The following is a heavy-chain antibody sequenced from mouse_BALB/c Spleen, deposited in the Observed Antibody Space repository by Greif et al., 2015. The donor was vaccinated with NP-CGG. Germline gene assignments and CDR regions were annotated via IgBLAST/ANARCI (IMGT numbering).Heavy chain of an antibody. CDR2: INPSTGYT. CDR1: GYTFTSYW. V-gene: IGHV1-7*01. Sequence: QVQLQQSGAELAKPGASVKMSCKASGYTFTSYWMHWVKQRPGQSLEWIGYINPSTGYTEYNQEFKDKATLTADKSSSAAYMQLSSLTSEDSAVYYCASQTGYYFDYWGQGTTLTVSS. J-gene: IGHJ2*01. CDR3: ASQTGYYFDY. D-gene: IGHD4-1*01.